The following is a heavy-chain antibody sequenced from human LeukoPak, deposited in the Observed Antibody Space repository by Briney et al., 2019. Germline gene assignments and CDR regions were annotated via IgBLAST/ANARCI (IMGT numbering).Heavy chain of an antibody. CDR1: GFPFSRLC. CDR2: ISGSGGST. J-gene: IGHJ4*02. D-gene: IGHD6-13*01. Sequence: GSLEPSWGAFGFPFSRLCMGLGPQGPGEGLGGVLAISGSGGSTYYADSVKGRFTISRDNSKNTLYLQMNSLRAEDTAVYYCAKRRMAAAGTVDYWGQGTLVTVSS. CDR3: AKRRMAAAGTVDY. V-gene: IGHV3-23*01.